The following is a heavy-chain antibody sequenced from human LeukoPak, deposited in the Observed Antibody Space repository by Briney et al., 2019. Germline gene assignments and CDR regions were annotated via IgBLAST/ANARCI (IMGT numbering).Heavy chain of an antibody. D-gene: IGHD3-3*01. CDR3: ARRVVAIFYFDY. CDR2: IYHSGIT. V-gene: IGHV4-30-2*01. CDR1: GGSISSGGYS. J-gene: IGHJ4*02. Sequence: PSETLSLTCAVSGGSISSGGYSWSWFRQPPGKGLEWIGYIYHSGITYYNPSLKSRVTMSLDRSKNQFSLKVTSVTAADTAVYYCARRVVAIFYFDYWGQGALVTVSS.